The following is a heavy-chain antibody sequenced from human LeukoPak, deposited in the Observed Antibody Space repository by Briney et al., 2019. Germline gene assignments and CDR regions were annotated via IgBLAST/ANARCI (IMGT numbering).Heavy chain of an antibody. D-gene: IGHD4-17*01. CDR1: GGTFSSYA. Sequence: GASVKVSCKASGGTFSSYAISWVRQAPGQGLEWMGGIIPIFGTANYAQKFQGRVTITADESTSTAYMELSSLRSEDTAVYYCARELRDAFDIWGQGTMVTVSS. V-gene: IGHV1-69*13. CDR3: ARELRDAFDI. CDR2: IIPIFGTA. J-gene: IGHJ3*02.